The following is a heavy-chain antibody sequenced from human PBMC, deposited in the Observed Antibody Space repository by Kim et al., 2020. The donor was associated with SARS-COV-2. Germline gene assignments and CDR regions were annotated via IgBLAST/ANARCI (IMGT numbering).Heavy chain of an antibody. CDR2: ISWNSGSI. D-gene: IGHD3-22*01. J-gene: IGHJ4*02. CDR3: AKDTGGYYDSSGYYFGFDY. Sequence: GGSLRLSCAASGFTFGDYAMHWVRQAPGKGLEWVSGISWNSGSIGYADSVKGRFTISRDNAKNSLYLQMNSLRAEDTALYYCAKDTGGYYDSSGYYFGFDYWGQGTLVTVSS. V-gene: IGHV3-9*01. CDR1: GFTFGDYA.